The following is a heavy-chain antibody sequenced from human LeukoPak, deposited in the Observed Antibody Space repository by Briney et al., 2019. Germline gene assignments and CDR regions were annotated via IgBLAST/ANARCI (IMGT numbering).Heavy chain of an antibody. CDR1: GGSISSGSYY. D-gene: IGHD3-3*01. Sequence: SQTLSLTCTVSGGSISSGSYYWSWIRQPAGKGLEWIGRIYTSGSTNYNPSLKSRVTISVDTSNNQFSLKLSSVTAADTAVYYCARDLGWLLAFDIWGQGTMVTVSS. V-gene: IGHV4-61*02. J-gene: IGHJ3*02. CDR3: ARDLGWLLAFDI. CDR2: IYTSGST.